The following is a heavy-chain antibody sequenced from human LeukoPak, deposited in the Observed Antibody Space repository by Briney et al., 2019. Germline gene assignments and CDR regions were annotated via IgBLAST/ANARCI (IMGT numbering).Heavy chain of an antibody. V-gene: IGHV3-30*03. J-gene: IGHJ4*02. Sequence: GGSLRLSCAASGYTFSSYGVHWVRKAPGKGLDWVAVISYDGSNKYYADSVKGRFTIPRDNSKNTLYLQMNSLKSEDTAVYYCARDQNYYGSGVGFGFDSWGQGTLVTVSS. D-gene: IGHD3-10*01. CDR2: ISYDGSNK. CDR1: GYTFSSYG. CDR3: ARDQNYYGSGVGFGFDS.